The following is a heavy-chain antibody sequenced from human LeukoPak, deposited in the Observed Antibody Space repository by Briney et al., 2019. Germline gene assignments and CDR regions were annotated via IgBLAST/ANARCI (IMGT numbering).Heavy chain of an antibody. J-gene: IGHJ4*02. Sequence: ASVKVSCKASGYIFTDYYMHWVRQAPGQGPEWMGWINPKSGAPNYAQKFQGRVTMARDTSISTGYMELSSLRSDDTAVYYCAIIRIDYWGQGTLVTVSS. CDR2: INPKSGAP. V-gene: IGHV1-2*02. CDR3: AIIRIDY. CDR1: GYIFTDYY.